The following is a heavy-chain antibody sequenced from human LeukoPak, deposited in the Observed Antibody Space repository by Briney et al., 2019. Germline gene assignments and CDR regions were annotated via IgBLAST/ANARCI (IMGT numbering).Heavy chain of an antibody. D-gene: IGHD3-16*01. CDR1: GFTFSSYA. CDR3: ARVRYDYVWGSSPLDY. V-gene: IGHV3-30*04. Sequence: GGSLRLSCAASGFTFSSYAMHWVRQAPGKGLEWVAVISYDGSNKYYADSVKGRFTISRDNSKNTLYLQMNSLRAEDTAVYYCARVRYDYVWGSSPLDYWGQGTLVTVSS. J-gene: IGHJ4*02. CDR2: ISYDGSNK.